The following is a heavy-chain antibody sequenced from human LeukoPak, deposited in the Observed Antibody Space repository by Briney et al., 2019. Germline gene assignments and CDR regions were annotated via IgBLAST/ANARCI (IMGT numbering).Heavy chain of an antibody. CDR1: GYTFTGYY. CDR2: INPNSGGT. D-gene: IGHD3-10*01. J-gene: IGHJ4*02. Sequence: ASVKVSCKASGYTFTGYYMHWVRQAPGQGLEWMGWINPNSGGTNYAQKFQGRVTMTRDTSISTAYMELSRLRSEDTAVYYCASGAYDGSGSYYHYWGQGTLVTVSS. CDR3: ASGAYDGSGSYYHY. V-gene: IGHV1-2*02.